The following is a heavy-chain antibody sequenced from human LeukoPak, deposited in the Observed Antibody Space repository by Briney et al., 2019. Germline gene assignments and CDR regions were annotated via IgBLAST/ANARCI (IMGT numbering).Heavy chain of an antibody. Sequence: SETLSLTCTVSGGSISSYYWSWIRQPPGKGLEWIGNIYYSGSTNYNPSLKSRVTISVDTSKNQFSLKLSSVTAADTAVYFCTRGSIAYYYMDVWGKGTTVTISS. CDR1: GGSISSYY. J-gene: IGHJ6*03. V-gene: IGHV4-59*01. D-gene: IGHD3-22*01. CDR3: TRGSIAYYYMDV. CDR2: IYYSGST.